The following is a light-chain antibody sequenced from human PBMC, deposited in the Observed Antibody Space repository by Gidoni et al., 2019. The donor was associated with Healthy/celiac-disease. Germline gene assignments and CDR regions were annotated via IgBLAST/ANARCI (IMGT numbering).Light chain of an antibody. V-gene: IGKV1-39*01. J-gene: IGKJ2*01. CDR3: YQSYNTPRTFT. Sequence: DIQMTQSPSSLSASVGDRVTITCRASQSISNYLNWYQQKPGKAPKLLIYTSSSLKSEVPSRLSGSGSGTDFALTFSSLQPQDVAIYSCYQSYNTPRTFTFGQGTQLDIK. CDR2: TSS. CDR1: QSISNY.